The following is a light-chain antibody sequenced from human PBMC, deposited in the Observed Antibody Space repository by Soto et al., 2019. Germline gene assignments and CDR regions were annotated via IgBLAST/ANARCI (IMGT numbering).Light chain of an antibody. V-gene: IGKV1-5*01. CDR2: DAS. CDR3: QQYDNYWT. J-gene: IGKJ1*01. CDR1: QSVSIW. Sequence: DMPMTQYPSTLPASVGDRVTITVRASQSVSIWLAWYQQTPGKAPKLLIYDASSLQSGVPSRLSSSGSGTEFTLTIGSLQPDDAATYYCQQYDNYWTFGQGTKVDIK.